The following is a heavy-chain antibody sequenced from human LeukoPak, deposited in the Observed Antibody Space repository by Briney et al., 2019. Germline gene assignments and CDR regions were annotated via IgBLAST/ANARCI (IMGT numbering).Heavy chain of an antibody. Sequence: SVKVSCKASGGTFSSYAISWVRQAPGQGLEWMGGIIPIFGTANYAQKFQGRVTITADESTSTAYMELRSLRSEDTAVYYCARDRGYCSGGSCYFYYFDYWGQGTLVTVSS. V-gene: IGHV1-69*01. J-gene: IGHJ4*02. CDR2: IIPIFGTA. D-gene: IGHD2-15*01. CDR1: GGTFSSYA. CDR3: ARDRGYCSGGSCYFYYFDY.